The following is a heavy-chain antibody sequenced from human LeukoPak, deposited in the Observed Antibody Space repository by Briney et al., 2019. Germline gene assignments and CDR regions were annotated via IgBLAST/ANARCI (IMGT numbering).Heavy chain of an antibody. V-gene: IGHV3-48*04. CDR2: ISSSSSTI. D-gene: IGHD3-10*01. Sequence: GGSLRLSCAASGFTFSSYSMNWVRQAPGKGLEWVSYISSSSSTIYYADSVKGRFTISRDNAKNSLYLQMNSLRAEDTAVYYCARGPTMVRGVMSQYYYYYYMDVWGKGTTVTVSS. CDR3: ARGPTMVRGVMSQYYYYYYMDV. J-gene: IGHJ6*03. CDR1: GFTFSSYS.